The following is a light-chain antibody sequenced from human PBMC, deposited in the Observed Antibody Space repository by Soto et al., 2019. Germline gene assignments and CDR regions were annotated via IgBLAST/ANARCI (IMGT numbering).Light chain of an antibody. CDR1: QSVSSSY. Sequence: EIVLTQSPGTLSLSPGERATISCRASQSVSSSYLAWYQQKPGQTPRLLIYGASNRASGIPDRFSSSGSGTDFTLTISRLEPEDFAVYYCQQYGSSPPYTFGQGTKVDIK. J-gene: IGKJ2*01. V-gene: IGKV3-20*01. CDR2: GAS. CDR3: QQYGSSPPYT.